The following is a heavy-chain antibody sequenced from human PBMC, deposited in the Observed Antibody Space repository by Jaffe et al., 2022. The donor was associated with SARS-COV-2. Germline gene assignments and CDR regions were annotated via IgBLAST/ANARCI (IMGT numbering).Heavy chain of an antibody. CDR3: ARVECSSTSCYIGQRGWFDP. CDR1: GGSISSGDYY. CDR2: IYYSGST. V-gene: IGHV4-30-4*01. D-gene: IGHD2-2*02. Sequence: QVQLQESGPGLVKPSQTLSLTCTVSGGSISSGDYYWSWIRQPPGKGLEWIGYIYYSGSTYYNPSLKSRVTISVDTSKNQFSLKLSSVTAADTAVYYCARVECSSTSCYIGQRGWFDPWGQGTLVTVSS. J-gene: IGHJ5*02.